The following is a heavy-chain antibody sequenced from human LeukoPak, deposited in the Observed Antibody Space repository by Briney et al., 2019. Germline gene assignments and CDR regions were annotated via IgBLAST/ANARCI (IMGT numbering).Heavy chain of an antibody. J-gene: IGHJ3*02. CDR3: GRVGGRSKAAKGDAFDI. CDR1: GFTFSSYS. V-gene: IGHV3-21*01. CDR2: ISSGSTYM. Sequence: PGGSLRLSCAASGFTFSSYSMNWVRQAPGKGLEWVSSISSGSTYMYYADSVKGRFTISRDNAQNSMYLQMNSLRAEDTAVYYCGRVGGRSKAAKGDAFDIWGQGTMVTASS. D-gene: IGHD6-6*01.